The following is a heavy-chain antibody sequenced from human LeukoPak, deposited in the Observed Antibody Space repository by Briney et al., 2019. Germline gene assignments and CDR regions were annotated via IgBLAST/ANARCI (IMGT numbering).Heavy chain of an antibody. CDR1: GFTFTSYA. D-gene: IGHD2-2*03. Sequence: TPGGSLRLSCAASGFTFTSYAMHWVRQAPGQRLEWMGWINAGNGNTKYSQKFQGRVTITRDTSASTAYMELSSLRSEDTAVYYCARDGYCSSTSCSYFLDYWGQGTLVTVSS. CDR2: INAGNGNT. J-gene: IGHJ4*02. V-gene: IGHV1-3*01. CDR3: ARDGYCSSTSCSYFLDY.